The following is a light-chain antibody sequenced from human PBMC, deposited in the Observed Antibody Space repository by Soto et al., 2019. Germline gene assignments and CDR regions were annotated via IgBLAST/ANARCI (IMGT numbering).Light chain of an antibody. CDR3: MQGLQSV. CDR1: HSLLHSNGCNC. CDR2: LGS. Sequence: EIVMTQSPLSLPVTPVGPSSISCISSHSLLHSNGCNCLDCYLQKPGQSPQFVVYLGSNRASGVPDTFSGSGSGTDFTLKITRVEADDVGVYYCMQGLQSVFGGGTKVDI. V-gene: IGKV2-28*01. J-gene: IGKJ4*01.